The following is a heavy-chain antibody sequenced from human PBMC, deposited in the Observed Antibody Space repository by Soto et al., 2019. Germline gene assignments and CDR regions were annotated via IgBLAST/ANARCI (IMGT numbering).Heavy chain of an antibody. J-gene: IGHJ4*02. D-gene: IGHD5-12*01. V-gene: IGHV4-4*02. CDR3: APREMATLTEY. CDR2: VYHRRTT. CDR1: GGSTSNTNW. Sequence: PSETLSLTCAVSGGSTSNTNWWIWVRQPPGKGLECIGEVYHRRTTNYNPSLKSRVTISLDDSKNHLSLRLTSVTAADTAVYYCAPREMATLTEYWGQGTLVTVSS.